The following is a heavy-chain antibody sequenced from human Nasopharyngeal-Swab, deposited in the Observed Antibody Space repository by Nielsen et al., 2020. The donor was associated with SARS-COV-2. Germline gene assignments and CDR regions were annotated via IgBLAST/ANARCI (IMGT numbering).Heavy chain of an antibody. Sequence: SVKVSCKASGGTFSSYAVSWVRQAPGQGLEWMGGIIPIFGTANYAQKFQGRVTITADESTSTAYMELSSLRSEDTAVYYCARHYDSSGYYNYFDYWGQGTLVTVSS. CDR3: ARHYDSSGYYNYFDY. V-gene: IGHV1-69*13. J-gene: IGHJ4*02. D-gene: IGHD3-22*01. CDR2: IIPIFGTA. CDR1: GGTFSSYA.